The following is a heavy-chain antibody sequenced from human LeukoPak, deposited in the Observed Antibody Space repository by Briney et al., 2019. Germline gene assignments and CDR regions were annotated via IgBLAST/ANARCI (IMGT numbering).Heavy chain of an antibody. V-gene: IGHV3-9*01. D-gene: IGHD3-22*01. CDR2: ISWNSGNI. CDR3: ARVYYDSSGYK. Sequence: GGSLRLSCAASGFSFNDYAMHWVRLAPGKGLEWVSGISWNSGNIGYADSVKGRFTISRDNAKNTLYLQMNSLRAEDTAVYYCARVYYDSSGYKWGQGTLVTVSS. CDR1: GFSFNDYA. J-gene: IGHJ4*02.